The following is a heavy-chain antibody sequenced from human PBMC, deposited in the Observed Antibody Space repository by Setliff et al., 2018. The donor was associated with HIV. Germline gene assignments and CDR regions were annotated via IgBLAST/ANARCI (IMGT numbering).Heavy chain of an antibody. CDR1: GFIFSDHF. V-gene: IGHV3-11*05. D-gene: IGHD7-27*01. Sequence: PGGSLRLSCAASGFIFSDHFMDWVRQAPGKGLEWVAGISWDGIKTTYGDSVRGRFTISRDNVEKSVYLQMNRLRNEDTARYYCARDHYLGLDYWGQGSLVTVSS. CDR2: ISWDGIKT. J-gene: IGHJ4*02. CDR3: ARDHYLGLDY.